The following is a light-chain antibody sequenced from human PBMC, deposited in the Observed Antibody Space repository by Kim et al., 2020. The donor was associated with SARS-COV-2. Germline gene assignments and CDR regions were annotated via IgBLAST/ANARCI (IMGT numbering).Light chain of an antibody. J-gene: IGKJ4*01. Sequence: ASVGDRVTITCRAGQGIANSLAWYQQRVGKAPQLLIYAASSLHSGAPSRFSGSGSGTEFTLTISSLQPEDFATYYCQQANSFPLTFGGGTKVDIK. CDR3: QQANSFPLT. CDR2: AAS. V-gene: IGKV1-12*01. CDR1: QGIANS.